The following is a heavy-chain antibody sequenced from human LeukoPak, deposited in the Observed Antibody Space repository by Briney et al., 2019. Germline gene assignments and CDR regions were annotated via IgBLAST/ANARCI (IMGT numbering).Heavy chain of an antibody. CDR2: INTDGTRT. Sequence: QAGGSLRLSCAASGFTFSSSWMHWGRQAPGKGLVWVSRINTDGTRTAYAEFVKGRFTISRDNAKNTLYLQMNSLRAEDTAVYYCARAYYDFLTGYSHDALDIWGQGTMVTVSS. D-gene: IGHD3-9*01. CDR3: ARAYYDFLTGYSHDALDI. V-gene: IGHV3-74*01. CDR1: GFTFSSSW. J-gene: IGHJ3*02.